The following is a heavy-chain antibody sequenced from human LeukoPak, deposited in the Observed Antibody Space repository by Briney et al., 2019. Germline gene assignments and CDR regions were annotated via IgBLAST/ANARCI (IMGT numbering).Heavy chain of an antibody. J-gene: IGHJ5*02. D-gene: IGHD1-26*01. V-gene: IGHV1-46*01. Sequence: ASVKVSCKASGYTFTSYYMHWVRQAPGQGLEWMGVINPSGGSTSYAQKFQGSVTMTRDMSTSTVYMELSSLRSEDTAVYYCARDLMGAYNWFDPWGQGTLVTVSS. CDR1: GYTFTSYY. CDR3: ARDLMGAYNWFDP. CDR2: INPSGGST.